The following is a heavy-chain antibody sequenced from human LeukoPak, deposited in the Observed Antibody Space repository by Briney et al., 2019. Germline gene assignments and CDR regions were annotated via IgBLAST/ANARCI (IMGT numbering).Heavy chain of an antibody. D-gene: IGHD6-19*01. J-gene: IGHJ4*02. CDR1: GYTFTSYD. Sequence: GASVKVSCKASGYTFTSYDINWVRQATGQGLEWMGWMNPNSGNTVYAQKFQGRVTITRNTSISTAFMELSSLRSDDTAVYYCARVVAVAGGWGQGTLVTVSS. V-gene: IGHV1-8*03. CDR3: ARVVAVAGG. CDR2: MNPNSGNT.